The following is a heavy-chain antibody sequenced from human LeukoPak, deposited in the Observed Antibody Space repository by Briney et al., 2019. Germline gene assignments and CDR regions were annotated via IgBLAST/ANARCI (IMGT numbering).Heavy chain of an antibody. CDR3: ARVGAPTLFDY. CDR1: GASISSYY. J-gene: IGHJ4*02. CDR2: IYYSAST. V-gene: IGHV4-59*01. Sequence: SETLSLTCAVSGASISSYYWSWIRQSPGKGLEWIGYIYYSASTNYNPSLKSRVTVSVDTSKNQFSLKLSSVTAADTAVYYCARVGAPTLFDYWGQGTLVTVSS. D-gene: IGHD1-26*01.